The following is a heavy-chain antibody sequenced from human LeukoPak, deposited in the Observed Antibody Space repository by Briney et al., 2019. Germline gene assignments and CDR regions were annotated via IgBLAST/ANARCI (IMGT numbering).Heavy chain of an antibody. CDR1: GGSISSGSYY. V-gene: IGHV4-61*02. CDR3: ARGLGSGSDSYYYYYYYMDV. J-gene: IGHJ6*03. CDR2: IYTSGST. D-gene: IGHD3-10*01. Sequence: SETLSLTCTVSGGSISSGSYYWSWIRQPAGKGLEWIGRIYTSGSTNYNPSLKSRVTISVDTSKNQFSLKLSSVTAADTAVYYCARGLGSGSDSYYYYYYYMDVWGKGTTVTISS.